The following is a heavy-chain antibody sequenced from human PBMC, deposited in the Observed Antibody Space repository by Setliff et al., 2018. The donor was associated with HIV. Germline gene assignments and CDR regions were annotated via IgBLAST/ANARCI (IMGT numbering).Heavy chain of an antibody. V-gene: IGHV4-4*09. Sequence: PSETLSLTCIVSGGSISNFYCSWSWIRQPPGKGLEWIGCIYTSGSTKYNPSLKSRVTISLDTSKNQFSLKLTSVAAADTAVYYCARVQMAYAAFDVWGQGTMVTVSS. CDR2: IYTSGST. J-gene: IGHJ3*01. CDR3: ARVQMAYAAFDV. D-gene: IGHD4-17*01. CDR1: GGSISNFY.